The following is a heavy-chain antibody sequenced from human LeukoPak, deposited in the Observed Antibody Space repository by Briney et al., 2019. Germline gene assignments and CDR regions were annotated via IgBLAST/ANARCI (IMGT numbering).Heavy chain of an antibody. CDR2: ISYDGSNK. Sequence: GRSLRLSCAASGFTFSSYAMHWVRQAPGKGLEWVAVISYDGSNKYYADSVKGRFTISRDNSKNTLYLQMNSLRAEDTAVYYCARDLVLTGWPYYFDYWGQGTLVTVSS. D-gene: IGHD3-9*01. CDR1: GFTFSSYA. CDR3: ARDLVLTGWPYYFDY. J-gene: IGHJ4*02. V-gene: IGHV3-30-3*01.